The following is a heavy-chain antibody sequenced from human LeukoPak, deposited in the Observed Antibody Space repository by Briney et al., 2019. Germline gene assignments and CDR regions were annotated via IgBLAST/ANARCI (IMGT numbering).Heavy chain of an antibody. J-gene: IGHJ4*02. CDR3: ARDYNLGAGDY. Sequence: GGSLRLSCAASGFTVSNNFMSWVRQAPGKELEWVSVISTDGSTYYADSVKGRFTISRDSSRNTLYLQMNSLRAEDTAVYYCARDYNLGAGDYWGQGTLVTVSS. V-gene: IGHV3-53*01. CDR1: GFTVSNNF. D-gene: IGHD1-14*01. CDR2: ISTDGST.